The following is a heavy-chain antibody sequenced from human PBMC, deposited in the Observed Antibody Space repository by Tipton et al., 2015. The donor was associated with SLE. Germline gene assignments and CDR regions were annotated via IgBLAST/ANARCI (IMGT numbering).Heavy chain of an antibody. CDR3: ARGVNYYHYGMDV. Sequence: TLSLTCTVSGGSISSGSYYWSWIRQPAGKGLEWIGHIYTSGSTNYNPSLKSRVTISVDTSKNQFSLKLSSVTAADTAVYLCARGVNYYHYGMDVWGQGTTVTVSS. CDR1: GGSISSGSYY. V-gene: IGHV4-61*09. CDR2: IYTSGST. J-gene: IGHJ6*02. D-gene: IGHD3-10*01.